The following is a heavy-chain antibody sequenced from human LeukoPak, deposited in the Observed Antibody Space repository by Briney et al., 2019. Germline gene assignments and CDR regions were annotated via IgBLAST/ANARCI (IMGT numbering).Heavy chain of an antibody. CDR3: ARTGIAAAGRNAFDI. Sequence: PSETLSLTCTVSGVSISSGGYYWSWIRQHPGKGLEWIGYIYCSGSTYYNPSLKSRVTISVDTSKNQFSLKLSSVTAADTAVYYCARTGIAAAGRNAFDIWGQGTMVTVSS. D-gene: IGHD6-13*01. CDR2: IYCSGST. V-gene: IGHV4-31*03. CDR1: GVSISSGGYY. J-gene: IGHJ3*02.